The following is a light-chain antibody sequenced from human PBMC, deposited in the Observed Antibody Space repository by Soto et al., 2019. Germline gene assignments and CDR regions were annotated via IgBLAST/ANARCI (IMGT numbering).Light chain of an antibody. J-gene: IGKJ5*01. Sequence: EIVMTQSPATLSVSPGERATLSCRTSQSVNSNLVRYQQKPGQAPRLLIYDASNRATGIPARFSGSGSGTDFTLTISSLEPEDFAVYYCQQRSNWPFTFGQGTRLEI. CDR1: QSVNSN. V-gene: IGKV3-11*01. CDR2: DAS. CDR3: QQRSNWPFT.